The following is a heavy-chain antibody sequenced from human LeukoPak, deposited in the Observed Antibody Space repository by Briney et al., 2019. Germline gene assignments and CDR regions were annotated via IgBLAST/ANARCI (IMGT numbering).Heavy chain of an antibody. Sequence: SETLSLTCTVSGGSISSYYWSWIRQPPGKGLEWVAYIHCSGSTNYNPSLKSRVTISVDTSKKQFSLNLRYVTAADTAVYYCARGPPEGPDNWFDPWGQGTLVTVSS. J-gene: IGHJ5*02. CDR2: IHCSGST. CDR1: GGSISSYY. CDR3: ARGPPEGPDNWFDP. V-gene: IGHV4-59*01.